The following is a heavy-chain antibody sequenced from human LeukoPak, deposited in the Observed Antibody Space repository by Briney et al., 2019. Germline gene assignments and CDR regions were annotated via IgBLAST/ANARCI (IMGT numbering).Heavy chain of an antibody. V-gene: IGHV3-23*01. J-gene: IGHJ4*02. CDR3: AKIKLYSYGPDY. Sequence: GGSLRLSCAASGFTFSSYAMSWVRQAPGKGLEWVSAISGSGGSTYYADSVEGRFTISRDNSENTLYLQMNSLRAEDTAVYYCAKIKLYSYGPDYWGQGTLVTVSS. D-gene: IGHD5-18*01. CDR1: GFTFSSYA. CDR2: ISGSGGST.